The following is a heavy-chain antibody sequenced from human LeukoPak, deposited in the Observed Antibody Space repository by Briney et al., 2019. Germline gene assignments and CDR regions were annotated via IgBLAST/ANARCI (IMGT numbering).Heavy chain of an antibody. CDR2: ICHRGDS. CDR1: YYSFNSHYF. D-gene: IGHD2-15*01. Sequence: KSSETLSLTCTDSYYSFNSHYFWNWIRQSPGKGLEWIASICHRGDSYYNPSLRSRVSISLDTSKNKFSLSLTSVTAADTAVYYCATSAPYVADGFDYWGQGSLVSVSS. V-gene: IGHV4-38-2*02. CDR3: ATSAPYVADGFDY. J-gene: IGHJ4*02.